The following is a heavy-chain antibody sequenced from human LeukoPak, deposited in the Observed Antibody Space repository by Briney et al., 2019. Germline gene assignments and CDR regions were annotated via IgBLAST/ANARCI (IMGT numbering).Heavy chain of an antibody. Sequence: GGSLRLSCAASGFSFSSYAMSWVRQPPEKGLEWVSGLSGSGGRTYYADSVKGRFTISRDNSRDTLYLQMNSLRAEDTAVFYCAKDLYDFWSTFYKSRPFDNWGQGTLVTVSS. V-gene: IGHV3-23*01. D-gene: IGHD3-3*01. J-gene: IGHJ4*02. CDR2: LSGSGGRT. CDR1: GFSFSSYA. CDR3: AKDLYDFWSTFYKSRPFDN.